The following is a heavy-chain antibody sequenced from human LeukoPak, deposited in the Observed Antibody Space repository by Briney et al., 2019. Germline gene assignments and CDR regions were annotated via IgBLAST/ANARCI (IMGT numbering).Heavy chain of an antibody. J-gene: IGHJ5*02. CDR1: WFTFATYA. CDR2: ISGSSYIA. V-gene: IGHV3-23*01. CDR3: AKGVRVGYVANWFDP. D-gene: IGHD5-12*01. Sequence: QGGESLKISFAASWFTFATYAMSWVRQPPGKGLEWVSSISGSSYIAYYPDSVKGRFTISRDNSKNTLYLQMNRLRAEDTAVYYCAKGVRVGYVANWFDPWGQGTLVSVPS.